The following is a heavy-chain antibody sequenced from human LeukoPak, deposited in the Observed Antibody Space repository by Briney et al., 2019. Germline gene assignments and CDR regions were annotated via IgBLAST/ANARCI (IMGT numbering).Heavy chain of an antibody. CDR3: AREVYITMVRGVISDGYFDS. D-gene: IGHD3-10*01. CDR2: IYYSGSS. Sequence: SETLSLTCTVSGGSISSYYWSWLRQPPGKGLEWIGYIYYSGSSNYNPSLKSRVTISLDTSKKHFSLKLSSVTAAGTAVYYCAREVYITMVRGVISDGYFDSWGQGTLVTVSS. J-gene: IGHJ4*02. V-gene: IGHV4-59*01. CDR1: GGSISSYY.